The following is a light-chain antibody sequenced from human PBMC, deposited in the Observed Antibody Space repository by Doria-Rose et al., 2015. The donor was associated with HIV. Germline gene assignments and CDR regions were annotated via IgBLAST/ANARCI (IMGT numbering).Light chain of an antibody. CDR1: QTVSTY. Sequence: DIQMTQSPSSLSASIGDRVTITCRASQTVSTYLNWFQQEPGKAPKLMIYAASRLQSGVPSRFSGSGSGTDFTLTIRGLQTGDFANYDCQQTYSSPQWTGGQ. J-gene: IGKJ1*01. V-gene: IGKV1-39*01. CDR2: AAS. CDR3: QQTYSSPQWT.